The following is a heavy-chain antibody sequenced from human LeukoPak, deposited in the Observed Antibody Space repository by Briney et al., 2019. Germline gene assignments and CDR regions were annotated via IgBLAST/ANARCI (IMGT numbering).Heavy chain of an antibody. D-gene: IGHD3-3*01. CDR2: INPSGGST. J-gene: IGHJ4*02. CDR3: ARDISITIFGVVITYGFDY. CDR1: GYTFTSYY. Sequence: ASVKVSCKASGYTFTSYYMHWVRQAPGQGPEWMGIINPSGGSTSYAQKFQGRVTMTRDTSTSTVYMELSSLRSEDTAVYYCARDISITIFGVVITYGFDYWGQGTLVTVSS. V-gene: IGHV1-46*01.